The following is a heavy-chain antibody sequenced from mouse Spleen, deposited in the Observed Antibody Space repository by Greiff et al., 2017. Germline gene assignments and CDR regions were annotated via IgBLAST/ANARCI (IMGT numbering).Heavy chain of an antibody. V-gene: IGHV1-76*01. CDR2: IYPGSGNT. J-gene: IGHJ3*01. D-gene: IGHD2-1*01. Sequence: VQLQQSGAELVRPGASVKLSCKASGYTFTDYYINWVKQRPGQGLEWIARIYPGSGNTYYNEKFKGKATLTAEKSSSTAYMQLSSLTSEDSAVYFCARGRDGNPFAYWGQGTLVTVSA. CDR3: ARGRDGNPFAY. CDR1: GYTFTDYY.